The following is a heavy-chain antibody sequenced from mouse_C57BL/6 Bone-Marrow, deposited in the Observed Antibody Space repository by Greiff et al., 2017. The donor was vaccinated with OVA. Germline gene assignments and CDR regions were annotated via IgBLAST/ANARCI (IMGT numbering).Heavy chain of an antibody. CDR2: ISSGGSYT. CDR1: GFTFSSYG. CDR3: ARQGGNYDWYFDV. D-gene: IGHD2-1*01. J-gene: IGHJ1*03. V-gene: IGHV5-6*01. Sequence: EVNVVESGGDLVKPGGSLKLSCAASGFTFSSYGMSWVRQTPDKRLEWVATISSGGSYTYYPDSVKGRFTISRDNAKNTLYLQMSSLKSEDTAMYYCARQGGNYDWYFDVWGTGTTVTVSS.